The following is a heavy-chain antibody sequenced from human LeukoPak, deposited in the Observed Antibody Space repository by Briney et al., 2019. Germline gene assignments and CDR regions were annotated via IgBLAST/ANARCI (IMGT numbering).Heavy chain of an antibody. CDR3: ARGDFYDSIEGNAFDI. J-gene: IGHJ3*02. CDR1: GFTFSSYA. V-gene: IGHV3-30*04. D-gene: IGHD3-22*01. CDR2: ISHDGSNK. Sequence: PGRSLRLSCAASGFTFSSYAMHWVRQAPGKGLEWVAVISHDGSNKYYADSVKGRFTISRDNSKNTLYLQMNSLRAEDTAVYYCARGDFYDSIEGNAFDIWGQGTMVTVSS.